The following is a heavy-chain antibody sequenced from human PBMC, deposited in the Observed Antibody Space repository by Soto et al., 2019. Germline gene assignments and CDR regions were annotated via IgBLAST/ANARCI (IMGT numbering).Heavy chain of an antibody. CDR1: VGSFRGYY. CDR3: AREQSGSYRQIDY. D-gene: IGHD1-26*01. CDR2: XTHSGXT. Sequence: XATLTLTCAVYVGSFRGYYWSWIRQPPGKGLAWIGDXTHSGXTTYKPSIKRRXXISVDTSXXQISIMLRSVPAAYTAMCYCAREQSGSYRQIDYWGQGTLVTVSS. J-gene: IGHJ4*02. V-gene: IGHV4-34*01.